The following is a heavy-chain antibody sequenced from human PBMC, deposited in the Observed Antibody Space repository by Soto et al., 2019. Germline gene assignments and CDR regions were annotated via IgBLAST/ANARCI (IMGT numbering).Heavy chain of an antibody. J-gene: IGHJ4*02. Sequence: GGSLRLSCAASGFTFSSYSMNWVRQAPGKGLEWVSSISSSSSYIYYADSVKGRFTISRDNAKNSLYLQMNSLRAEDTAVYYCASTTVTSRGAYWGQGTLVTVSS. CDR3: ASTTVTSRGAY. CDR2: ISSSSSYI. V-gene: IGHV3-21*01. CDR1: GFTFSSYS. D-gene: IGHD4-17*01.